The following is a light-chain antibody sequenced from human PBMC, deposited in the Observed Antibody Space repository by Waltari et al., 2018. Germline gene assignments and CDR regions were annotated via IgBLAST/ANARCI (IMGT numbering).Light chain of an antibody. CDR1: SSDVGGYNF. CDR3: SAYTSSSTLV. Sequence: QSALTQPASVSGSPGQSITISCTGTSSDVGGYNFVSWCQRHSGKAPKLMIYDVSNRPSGVSNRFSGSKSGNTASLTISGLQAEDEADYYCSAYTSSSTLVFGGGTKLTVL. J-gene: IGLJ2*01. CDR2: DVS. V-gene: IGLV2-14*03.